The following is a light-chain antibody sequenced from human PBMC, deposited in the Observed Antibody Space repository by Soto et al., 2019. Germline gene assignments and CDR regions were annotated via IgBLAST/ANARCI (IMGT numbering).Light chain of an antibody. Sequence: SYELTQPPSVSVSPGQTASIPCSGDKLGDKSACWYQQKAGQSPVLVIYEDRKRPSGIPERFSGSNSGNTATLTISGTLAMDEADYDRQAWDSSTAGVVFGGGTKLTVL. CDR3: QAWDSSTAGVV. CDR2: EDR. CDR1: KLGDKS. V-gene: IGLV3-1*01. J-gene: IGLJ2*01.